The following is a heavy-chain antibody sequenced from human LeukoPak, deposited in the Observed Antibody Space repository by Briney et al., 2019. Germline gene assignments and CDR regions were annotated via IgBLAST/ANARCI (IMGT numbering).Heavy chain of an antibody. CDR2: ISSSSSYI. CDR3: ARDRV. J-gene: IGHJ6*04. V-gene: IGHV3-21*01. CDR1: GGSISSDN. Sequence: GTLSLTCAVSGGSISSDNWWSWVRQPPGKGLEWVSSISSSSSYIYYADSVKGRFTISRDNAKNSLYLQMNSLRAEDTAVYYCARDRVWGKGTTVTVSS.